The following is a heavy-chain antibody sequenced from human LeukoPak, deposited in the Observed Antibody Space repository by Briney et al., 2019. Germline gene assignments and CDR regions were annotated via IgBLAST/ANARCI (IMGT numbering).Heavy chain of an antibody. CDR3: ARAFLPLRTSAAGDY. Sequence: AGGSLRLSCTASGFSFSDYDMNWVRQAPGKGLEWVSSISGSSSHRYYADSAKGRFTISRDNAKNSLYLQMNSLRAEDTAVYYCARAFLPLRTSAAGDYWGQGTLVTVSS. V-gene: IGHV3-21*06. CDR1: GFSFSDYD. CDR2: ISGSSSHR. J-gene: IGHJ4*02. D-gene: IGHD6-25*01.